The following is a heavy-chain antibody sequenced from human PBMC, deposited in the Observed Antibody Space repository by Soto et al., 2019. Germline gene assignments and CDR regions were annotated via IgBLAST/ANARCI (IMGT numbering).Heavy chain of an antibody. CDR3: TRDVAAVAGTTYYYYYGMGV. Sequence: PGGSLRLSCTASGFTFGDYAMSWVRQAPGKGLEWVGFIRSKAYGGTTEYAASVKGRFTISRDDSKSIAYLQMNSLKTEDTAVYYCTRDVAAVAGTTYYYYYGMGVWGQGTTVTVSS. CDR2: IRSKAYGGTT. V-gene: IGHV3-49*04. D-gene: IGHD6-19*01. J-gene: IGHJ6*02. CDR1: GFTFGDYA.